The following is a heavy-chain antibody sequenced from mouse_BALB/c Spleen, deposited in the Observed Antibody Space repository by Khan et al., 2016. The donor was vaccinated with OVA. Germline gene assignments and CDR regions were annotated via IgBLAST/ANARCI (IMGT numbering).Heavy chain of an antibody. CDR3: TRRGTARATLWFAY. D-gene: IGHD3-2*01. CDR2: INPSNGGT. CDR1: GYTFTSYF. V-gene: IGHV1S81*02. J-gene: IGHJ3*01. Sequence: QVQLQQSGAELVKPGASVKLSCKASGYTFTSYFMYWVKQRPGQGLEWIGEINPSNGGTNFNEKFKSKATLTVDKYSSTAYMQLSSLTSEDSAVYYCTRRGTARATLWFAYWGQGTLVTVSA.